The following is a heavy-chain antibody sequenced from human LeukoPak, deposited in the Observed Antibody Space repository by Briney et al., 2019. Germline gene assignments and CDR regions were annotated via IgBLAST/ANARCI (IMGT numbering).Heavy chain of an antibody. CDR3: ARAGTYYYDSSGYSHTDY. Sequence: ASVKVSCKASGYTFTSYYMHWVRQAPGQGLEWMGIINPSGGSTSYAQKSQGRVTMTRDTSTSTVYMELSSLRSEDTAVYYCARAGTYYYDSSGYSHTDYWGQGTLVTVSS. V-gene: IGHV1-46*01. D-gene: IGHD3-22*01. J-gene: IGHJ4*02. CDR1: GYTFTSYY. CDR2: INPSGGST.